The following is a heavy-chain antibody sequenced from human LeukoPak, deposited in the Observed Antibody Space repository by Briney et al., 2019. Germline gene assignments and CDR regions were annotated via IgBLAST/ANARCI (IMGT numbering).Heavy chain of an antibody. CDR1: GYTFTSYY. D-gene: IGHD6-19*01. Sequence: ASVKVSCKASGYTFTSYYMHWVRQAPGQGLEWMGIINPSGGSTSYAQKFQGRVTMTRDMSTRTAYMELSSLRSEDTAVYYCAWVGAVAGTGLGSWGQGTLVTVSS. CDR2: INPSGGST. CDR3: AWVGAVAGTGLGS. J-gene: IGHJ4*02. V-gene: IGHV1-46*01.